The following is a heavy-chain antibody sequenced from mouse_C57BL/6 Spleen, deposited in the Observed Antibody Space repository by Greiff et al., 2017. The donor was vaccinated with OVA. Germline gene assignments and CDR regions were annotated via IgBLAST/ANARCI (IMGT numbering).Heavy chain of an antibody. CDR2: IDPETGGT. Sequence: QVQLQQSGAELVRPGASVTLSCKASGYTFTDYEMHWVKQTPVHGLEWIGAIDPETGGTAYNQKFKGKAILTADKSSSTAYMELRSLTSEDSAVYYCTRRGGLDSSGYGLFAYWGQGTLVTVSA. J-gene: IGHJ3*01. CDR1: GYTFTDYE. V-gene: IGHV1-15*01. D-gene: IGHD3-2*02. CDR3: TRRGGLDSSGYGLFAY.